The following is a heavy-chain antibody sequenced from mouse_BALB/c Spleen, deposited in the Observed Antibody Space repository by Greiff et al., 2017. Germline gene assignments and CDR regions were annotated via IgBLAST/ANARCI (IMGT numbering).Heavy chain of an antibody. CDR3: ARSYGYVDYYAMDY. D-gene: IGHD1-2*01. V-gene: IGHV1-87*01. J-gene: IGHJ4*01. CDR2: IYPGDGDT. CDR1: GYTFTSYW. Sequence: VQLQQSGAELARPGASVKLSCKASGYTFTSYWMQWVKQRPGQGLEWIGAIYPGDGDTRYTQKFKGKATLTADKSSSTAYMQLSSLASEDSAVYYCARSYGYVDYYAMDYWGQGTSVTVSS.